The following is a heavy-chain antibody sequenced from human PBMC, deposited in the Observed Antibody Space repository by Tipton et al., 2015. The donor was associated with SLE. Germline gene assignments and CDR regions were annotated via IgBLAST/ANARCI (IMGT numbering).Heavy chain of an antibody. J-gene: IGHJ4*02. CDR1: GFTFSSYE. D-gene: IGHD4/OR15-4a*01. CDR3: AREDYGDFDY. V-gene: IGHV3-48*03. Sequence: SLRLSCAASGFTFSSYEMNWVRQAPGKGLEWVSYISGSGSTIYYADSVKGRFTISRDNAKNSLYLQMNSLRAEDTAVYYCAREDYGDFDYWGQGTLVTVSS. CDR2: ISGSGSTI.